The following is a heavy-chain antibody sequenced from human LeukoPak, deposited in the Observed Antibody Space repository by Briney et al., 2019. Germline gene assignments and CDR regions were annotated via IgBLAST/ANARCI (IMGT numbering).Heavy chain of an antibody. CDR2: ISYDGSNK. Sequence: GGSLRLSCAASGFTFSSYGMHWVRQAPGKGLEWVAVISYDGSNKYYADSVKGRFTISRDNSKNTLYLQMNSLRAEDTAVYYCAKDPYHTYYYDSSGYSWGQGTLVTVSS. V-gene: IGHV3-30*18. D-gene: IGHD3-22*01. J-gene: IGHJ5*02. CDR3: AKDPYHTYYYDSSGYS. CDR1: GFTFSSYG.